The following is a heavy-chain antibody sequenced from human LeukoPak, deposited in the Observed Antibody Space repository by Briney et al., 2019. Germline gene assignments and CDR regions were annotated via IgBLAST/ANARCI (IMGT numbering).Heavy chain of an antibody. Sequence: SQTLSLTCTVSGGSISSGSYYWSWIRQPAGKGLEWIGRIYTSGSTNYNPSLKSRVTMSVDTSKNQFSLKLSSVTAADTAVYYCAREITPRSYDSSGYPFDAFDIWGQGTMVTVSS. CDR3: AREITPRSYDSSGYPFDAFDI. J-gene: IGHJ3*02. CDR2: IYTSGST. D-gene: IGHD3-22*01. V-gene: IGHV4-61*02. CDR1: GGSISSGSYY.